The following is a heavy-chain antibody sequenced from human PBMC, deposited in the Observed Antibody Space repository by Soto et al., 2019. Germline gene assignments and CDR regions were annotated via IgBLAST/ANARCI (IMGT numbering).Heavy chain of an antibody. CDR1: GFTFSSYA. V-gene: IGHV3-23*01. CDR3: AKEGDSTMIVDLGYYYGMDV. J-gene: IGHJ6*02. CDR2: ISGSGGST. Sequence: GGSLRLSCAASGFTFSSYAMSWVRQAPGKGLEWVSAISGSGGSTYYADSVKGRFTISRDNSKNTLYLQMNSLRAEDTAVYYYAKEGDSTMIVDLGYYYGMDVWGQGTTVTVSS. D-gene: IGHD3-22*01.